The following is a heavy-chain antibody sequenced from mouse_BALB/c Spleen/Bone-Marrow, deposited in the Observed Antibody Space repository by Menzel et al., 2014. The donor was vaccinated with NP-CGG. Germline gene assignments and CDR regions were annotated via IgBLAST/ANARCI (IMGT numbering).Heavy chain of an antibody. V-gene: IGHV5-6-3*01. CDR1: GFTFSSYG. J-gene: IGHJ2*01. CDR3: ARGNYGNYVDYFDY. Sequence: EVKLVESGGGLVQPGGSLKLSCAASGFTFSSYGMSWVRQTPDKRLELVASINRNGGSTYYPDSVKGRFTNSRDNAKNTLSLQMSSLKSEDTAIYYCARGNYGNYVDYFDYWGQGTTLTVSS. D-gene: IGHD2-1*01. CDR2: INRNGGST.